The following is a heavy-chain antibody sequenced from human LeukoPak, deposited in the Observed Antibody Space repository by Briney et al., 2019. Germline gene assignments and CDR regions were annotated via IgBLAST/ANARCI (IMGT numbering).Heavy chain of an antibody. CDR3: AKSPGYSSSHAAFDY. J-gene: IGHJ4*02. CDR1: GFTFSSYA. D-gene: IGHD6-13*01. V-gene: IGHV3-9*01. Sequence: PGGSLRLSCAASGFTFSSYAMTWVRQAPGKGLEWVSGISWNSGSIGCADSVKGRFTISRDNAKNSLYLQMNSLRAEDTALYYCAKSPGYSSSHAAFDYWGQGTLVTVSS. CDR2: ISWNSGSI.